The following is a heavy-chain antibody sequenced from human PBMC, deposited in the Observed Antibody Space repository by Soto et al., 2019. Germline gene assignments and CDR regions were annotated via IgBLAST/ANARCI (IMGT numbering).Heavy chain of an antibody. CDR3: PKLGERVGGVTVVAY. Sequence: QVQLVESGGGVVQSGGSLRLSCAASGFSFRSYGMHWVRQAPGRGLEWVYLISYDGRHEYYADSVKGRFTISRDNSQNTLLLEIHSLRTDDTGHYYCPKLGERVGGVTVVAYWGRGTLVTVSS. V-gene: IGHV3-30*18. J-gene: IGHJ4*02. D-gene: IGHD3-3*01. CDR1: GFSFRSYG. CDR2: ISYDGRHE.